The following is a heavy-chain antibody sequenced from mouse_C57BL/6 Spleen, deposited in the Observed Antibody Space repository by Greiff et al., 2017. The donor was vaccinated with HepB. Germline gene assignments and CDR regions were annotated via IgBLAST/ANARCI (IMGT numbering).Heavy chain of an antibody. CDR3: ARSLTGRGGFDY. Sequence: VQLQQPGAELVKPGASVKMSCKASGYTFTSYWITWVKQRPRQGLEWIGDIYPGSGSTNYNEKFKSKATLTVDTSSSTAYMQLSSLTSEDSAVYYCARSLTGRGGFDYWGQGTTLTVSS. D-gene: IGHD4-1*01. J-gene: IGHJ2*01. CDR1: GYTFTSYW. CDR2: IYPGSGST. V-gene: IGHV1-55*01.